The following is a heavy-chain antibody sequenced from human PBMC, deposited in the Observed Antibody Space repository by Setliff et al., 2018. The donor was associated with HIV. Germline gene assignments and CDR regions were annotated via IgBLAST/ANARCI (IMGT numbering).Heavy chain of an antibody. CDR1: DGPINNYW. J-gene: IGHJ4*02. Sequence: ETLSLTCTVSDGPINNYWWNWIRQSPGKGLEWIGFGHHSGTFSYNPSLKSRVVISLDTSKNQFSLRLSSVTAADTAVYYCARCGPVAGYRVYFDYWGQGSPVTVSS. CDR2: GHHSGTF. V-gene: IGHV4-59*08. CDR3: ARCGPVAGYRVYFDY. D-gene: IGHD6-19*01.